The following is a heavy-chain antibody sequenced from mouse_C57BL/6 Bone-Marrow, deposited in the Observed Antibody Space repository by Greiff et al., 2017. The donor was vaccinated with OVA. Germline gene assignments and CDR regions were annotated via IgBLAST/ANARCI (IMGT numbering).Heavy chain of an antibody. V-gene: IGHV1-69*01. CDR3: ARSYYGAWFAY. CDR2: IDPSDSYT. Sequence: QVQLQQSGAELVMPGASVKLSCKASGYTFTSYWMHWVKQRPGQGLEWIGEIDPSDSYTNYNQKFKGKSTLTVDKSSSPAYIQLSSLTSEDSAVYYCARSYYGAWFAYWGQGTLVTVSA. CDR1: GYTFTSYW. J-gene: IGHJ3*01. D-gene: IGHD1-1*01.